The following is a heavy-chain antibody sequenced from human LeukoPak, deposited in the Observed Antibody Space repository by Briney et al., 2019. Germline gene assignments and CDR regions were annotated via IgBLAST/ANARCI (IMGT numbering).Heavy chain of an antibody. CDR2: IYHTGST. CDR1: GGSISSGYYS. CDR3: ARSTAVTGPFDY. D-gene: IGHD4-23*01. J-gene: IGHJ4*02. V-gene: IGHV4-30-2*01. Sequence: PSETLSLTCAVSGGSISSGYYSWSWIRQPPGKGLEWIGYIYHTGSTYYNPSLKSRVTISVDRSKNQFPLKLSSVTAADTAVYYCARSTAVTGPFDYWGQGTLVTVSS.